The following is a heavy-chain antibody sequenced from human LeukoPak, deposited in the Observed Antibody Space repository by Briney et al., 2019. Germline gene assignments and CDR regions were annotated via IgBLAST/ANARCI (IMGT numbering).Heavy chain of an antibody. V-gene: IGHV1-3*01. CDR1: GYIFTDYA. CDR2: INAGNGNT. J-gene: IGHJ4*02. Sequence: ASVKVSCKASGYIFTDYAINWVRQAPGQRLEWMGWINAGNGNTKYSQKFQGRVTITRDTSASTAYMELSSLTSEDTAVYYCARGRWSATTATYYLDFWGQGTLVTVSS. CDR3: ARGRWSATTATYYLDF. D-gene: IGHD5-24*01.